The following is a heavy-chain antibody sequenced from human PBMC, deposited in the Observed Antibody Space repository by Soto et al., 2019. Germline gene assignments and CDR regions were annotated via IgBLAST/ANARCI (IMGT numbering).Heavy chain of an antibody. CDR2: IYYTGST. Sequence: PSETLSLTCTVSGGSISGYYWSWIRQPPGKGLEWIGYIYYTGSTNYNPSLKSRVTISVDTSKNQFSLKLSSVTAADTAVYYCARTYSNYAYYYYMDFWGKGTTVTVSS. CDR1: GGSISGYY. D-gene: IGHD4-4*01. J-gene: IGHJ6*03. CDR3: ARTYSNYAYYYYMDF. V-gene: IGHV4-59*08.